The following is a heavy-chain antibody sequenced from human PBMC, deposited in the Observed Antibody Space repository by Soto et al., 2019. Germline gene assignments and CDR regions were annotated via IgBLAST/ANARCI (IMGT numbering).Heavy chain of an antibody. CDR3: ARAVYTKTAPIDY. J-gene: IGHJ4*02. CDR2: ITPSSCST. V-gene: IGHV1-46*01. CDR1: GYTFTTYY. Sequence: QVQLVQSGAEVKNPGASVKVSCKASGYTFTTYYLHWLRQARGQGLEWMGIITPSSCSTRYDQKFKYRVKTTSDTSTTTVYMELSSLSSEDTAVYYCARAVYTKTAPIDYWGQGTLVTVSS. D-gene: IGHD2-8*01.